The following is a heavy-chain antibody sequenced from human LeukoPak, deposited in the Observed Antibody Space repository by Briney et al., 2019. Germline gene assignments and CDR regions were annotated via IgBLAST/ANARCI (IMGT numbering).Heavy chain of an antibody. Sequence: ASVKVSCKASGYTFTNYGISWVRQAPGQGLEWMGWINPNSGGTNYAQKFQGRVTMTRDTSISTAFMELSRLRSDDTAVYYCARVLVNFDYWGQGTLVTVSS. CDR1: GYTFTNYG. J-gene: IGHJ4*02. D-gene: IGHD3-9*01. V-gene: IGHV1-2*02. CDR2: INPNSGGT. CDR3: ARVLVNFDY.